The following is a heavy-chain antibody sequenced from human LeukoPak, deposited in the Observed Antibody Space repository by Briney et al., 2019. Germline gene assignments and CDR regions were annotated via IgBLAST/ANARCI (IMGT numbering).Heavy chain of an antibody. CDR2: VNPVSGRT. D-gene: IGHD1-26*01. J-gene: IGHJ5*02. CDR1: GYNFIEYY. V-gene: IGHV1-2*02. Sequence: ASVKVSCKTPGYNFIEYYMHWVRQAPGQGLEWMGWVNPVSGRTSIAQKLQDRISFTRDSSITRFYMAVTWLTSDDTAIYDCARADRFVGSQYLIGPWGQGTLVTVSS. CDR3: ARADRFVGSQYLIGP.